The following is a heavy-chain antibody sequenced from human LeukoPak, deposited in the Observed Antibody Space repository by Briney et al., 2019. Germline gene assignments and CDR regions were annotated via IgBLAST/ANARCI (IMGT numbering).Heavy chain of an antibody. Sequence: GGSLRLSCAASGFTFSSCWMSWVRQAPGKGLEWVANIKQDGSEKYYVDSVKGRFTISRDNAKNSLYLQMNSLRAEDTAVYYCARVGITMVRGRPGYYFDYWGQGTLVTVSS. CDR1: GFTFSSCW. CDR2: IKQDGSEK. V-gene: IGHV3-7*01. D-gene: IGHD3-10*01. CDR3: ARVGITMVRGRPGYYFDY. J-gene: IGHJ4*02.